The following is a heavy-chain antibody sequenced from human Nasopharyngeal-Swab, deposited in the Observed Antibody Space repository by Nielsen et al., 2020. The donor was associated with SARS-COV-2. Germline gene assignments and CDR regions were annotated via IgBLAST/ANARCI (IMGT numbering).Heavy chain of an antibody. CDR1: GYTFTSYY. CDR2: INPSGGST. D-gene: IGHD5-18*01. V-gene: IGHV1-46*01. Sequence: ASVKVSCKASGYTFTSYYMHWVRQAPGQGLEWMGIINPSGGSTSYAQKFQGRVTMTRDTSISTAYMELSRLRSDDTAVYYCARGAAKYYYYGMDVWGQGTTVTVSS. J-gene: IGHJ6*02. CDR3: ARGAAKYYYYGMDV.